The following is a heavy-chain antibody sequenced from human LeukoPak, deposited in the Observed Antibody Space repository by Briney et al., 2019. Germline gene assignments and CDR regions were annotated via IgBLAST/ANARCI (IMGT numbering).Heavy chain of an antibody. V-gene: IGHV3-21*01. CDR2: ISSSSSYI. D-gene: IGHD4-17*01. Sequence: TGGSLRLSCAASGFTFSSYSMNWVRQAPGKGLEWVSSISSSSSYIYYADSVKGRFTISRDNAKNSLYLQMNSLRAEDTAVYYCASQQAHTDYGDYKPIDYWGQGTLVTVSS. CDR1: GFTFSSYS. CDR3: ASQQAHTDYGDYKPIDY. J-gene: IGHJ4*02.